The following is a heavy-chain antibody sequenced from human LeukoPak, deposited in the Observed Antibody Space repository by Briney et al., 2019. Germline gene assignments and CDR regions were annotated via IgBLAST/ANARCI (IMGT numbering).Heavy chain of an antibody. CDR2: IYTSGST. CDR3: ARDALYCSSTSCYRYWYFDL. Sequence: PSETLSLTCTVSGGSNSSYYWNWIRQPAGKGLEWIGRIYTSGSTNYNPSLKSRVTMSVDTSKNQFSLKLSSVTAADTAVYYCARDALYCSSTSCYRYWYFDLWGRGTLVTVSS. V-gene: IGHV4-4*07. J-gene: IGHJ2*01. D-gene: IGHD2-2*01. CDR1: GGSNSSYY.